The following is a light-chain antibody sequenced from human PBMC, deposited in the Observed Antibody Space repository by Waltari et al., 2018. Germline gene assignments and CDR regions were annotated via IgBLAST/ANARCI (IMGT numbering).Light chain of an antibody. V-gene: IGKV1-39*01. Sequence: DIQMTQSPSSLSAPLRERVTITCQASQSINSYLNWYQQKPGQAPKLLIYAASSLQSGVPSRFSGSGSGTDFTLTISSLQPEDFATYYCQQSYSTPPITFGQGTRLEIK. CDR1: QSINSY. CDR2: AAS. J-gene: IGKJ5*01. CDR3: QQSYSTPPIT.